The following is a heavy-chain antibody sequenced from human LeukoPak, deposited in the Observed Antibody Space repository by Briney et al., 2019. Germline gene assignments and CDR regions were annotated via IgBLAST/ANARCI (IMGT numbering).Heavy chain of an antibody. V-gene: IGHV5-51*01. CDR3: ARLGTTLERPNQNYFDY. CDR2: IYPGDSDT. CDR1: GYSFTSYW. J-gene: IGHJ4*02. Sequence: GESLKISCKGSGYSFTSYWIGWLRQMPGKGLEWMGIIYPGDSDTRYSPSFQGQVTISADKSISTAYLQWSSLKASDTAMYYCARLGTTLERPNQNYFDYWGQGTLVTVSS. D-gene: IGHD1-1*01.